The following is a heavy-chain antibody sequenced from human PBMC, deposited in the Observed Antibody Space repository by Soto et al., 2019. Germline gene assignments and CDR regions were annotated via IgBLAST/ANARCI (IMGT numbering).Heavy chain of an antibody. CDR1: GGSISSYY. J-gene: IGHJ4*02. CDR2: IYYSGST. V-gene: IGHV4-59*12. CDR3: AKDLRWVAATHGSDY. D-gene: IGHD2-15*01. Sequence: SETLSLTCTVSGGSISSYYWSWIRQPPGKGLEWIGYIYYSGSTNYNPSLKSRVTISVDTSKNQFSLKLSSVTAADTAVYYCAKDLRWVAATHGSDYWGQGTLVTVSS.